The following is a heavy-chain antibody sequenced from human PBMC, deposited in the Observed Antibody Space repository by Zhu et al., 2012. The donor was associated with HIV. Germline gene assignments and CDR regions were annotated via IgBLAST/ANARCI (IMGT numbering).Heavy chain of an antibody. CDR2: INHSRST. CDR1: GGSFSGYY. Sequence: QVQLQQWGAGLLKPSETLSLTCAVYGGSFSGYYWSWIRQPPGKGLEWIGEINHSRSTNYNPSLKSRVTIAVDTSKKQFSLKLSSVTAADTAVYYCGGTKRGYSRLRGAFDYWGQGTLVTVSS. CDR3: GGTKRGYSRLRGAFDY. D-gene: IGHD2-15*01. V-gene: IGHV4-34*01. J-gene: IGHJ4*02.